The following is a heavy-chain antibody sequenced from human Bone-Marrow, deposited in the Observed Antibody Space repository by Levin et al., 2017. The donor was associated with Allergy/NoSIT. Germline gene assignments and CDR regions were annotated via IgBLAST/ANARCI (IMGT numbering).Heavy chain of an antibody. Sequence: SQTLSLTCAVYGGSFSGYYWSWIRQPPGKGLEWIGEINHSGSTNYNPSLKSRVTISVDTSKNQFSLKLSSVTAADTAVYYCARGSSRKDGVPAAILIQNYFDYWGQGTLVTVSS. CDR1: GGSFSGYY. V-gene: IGHV4-34*01. D-gene: IGHD2-2*01. CDR2: INHSGST. J-gene: IGHJ4*02. CDR3: ARGSSRKDGVPAAILIQNYFDY.